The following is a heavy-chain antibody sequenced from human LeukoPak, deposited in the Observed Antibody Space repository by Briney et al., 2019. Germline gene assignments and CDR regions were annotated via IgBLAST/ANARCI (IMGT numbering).Heavy chain of an antibody. Sequence: SETLSLTCTVSGDSMSSYYWNFIRQPAGKGLEWIGRIHTSWTTYYNPSLKSRITMSVDTSRNQFSLRLTSVTAADTAMYYCARGDYYDGGGRNWFDPWGQGTLVTVSS. CDR1: GDSMSSYY. J-gene: IGHJ5*02. V-gene: IGHV4-4*07. CDR2: IHTSWTT. D-gene: IGHD3-16*01. CDR3: ARGDYYDGGGRNWFDP.